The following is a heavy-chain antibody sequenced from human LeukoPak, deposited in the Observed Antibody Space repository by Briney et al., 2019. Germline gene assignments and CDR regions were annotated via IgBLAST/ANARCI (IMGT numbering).Heavy chain of an antibody. D-gene: IGHD6-19*01. CDR3: ARDPRILYSSGWYGRDYYYYGMDV. V-gene: IGHV3-23*01. J-gene: IGHJ6*02. CDR2: ISGSGDST. Sequence: XGSLRLSCAASGFTFSTYAVNWVRQAPGKGLEWVSPISGSGDSTYYADSVKGRFTISRDNSKDTLYLQMSSVRVDDTAVYYCARDPRILYSSGWYGRDYYYYGMDVWGQGTTVTVSS. CDR1: GFTFSTYA.